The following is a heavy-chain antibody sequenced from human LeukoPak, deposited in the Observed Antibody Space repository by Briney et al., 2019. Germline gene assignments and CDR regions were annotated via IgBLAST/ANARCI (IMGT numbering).Heavy chain of an antibody. J-gene: IGHJ6*02. CDR1: GGSISSYY. Sequence: PSETLSLTCTVSGGSISSYYWGWIRQPPGKGLEWIGSIYYSGSTYYNPSLKSRVTISVDTSKNQFSLKLSSVTAADTAVYYCARPDSSGSYYYGMDVWGQGTTVTVSS. V-gene: IGHV4-39*01. CDR2: IYYSGST. D-gene: IGHD3-22*01. CDR3: ARPDSSGSYYYGMDV.